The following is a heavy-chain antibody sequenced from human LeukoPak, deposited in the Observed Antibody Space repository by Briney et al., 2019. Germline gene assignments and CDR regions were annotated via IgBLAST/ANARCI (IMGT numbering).Heavy chain of an antibody. CDR2: INPNSGDT. J-gene: IGHJ4*02. Sequence: GASVKVSFKASGYTFTGYHTHWVRQAPGQGLEWMGRINPNSGDTNYAQKFQGRVTMTRDTSISTAYMELSRLTSDDTAVYYCARDYCSSTSCLFDYWGQGALVTVSS. D-gene: IGHD2-2*01. V-gene: IGHV1-2*06. CDR3: ARDYCSSTSCLFDY. CDR1: GYTFTGYH.